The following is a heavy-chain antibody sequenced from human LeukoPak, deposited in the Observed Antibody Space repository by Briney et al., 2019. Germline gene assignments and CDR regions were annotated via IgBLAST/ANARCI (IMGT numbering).Heavy chain of an antibody. D-gene: IGHD1-26*01. CDR3: ARQRGSGSYYGYFDY. CDR1: GYSFTTYW. J-gene: IGHJ4*02. V-gene: IGHV5-51*01. CDR2: FYPGDSDT. Sequence: GESLKISCKASGYSFTTYWIAWLRQLPGKGLEWMGRFYPGDSDTRYSPSFQGQATISADKSISTAYLQWSSLKASDTAMYYCARQRGSGSYYGYFDYWGQGTLVTVSS.